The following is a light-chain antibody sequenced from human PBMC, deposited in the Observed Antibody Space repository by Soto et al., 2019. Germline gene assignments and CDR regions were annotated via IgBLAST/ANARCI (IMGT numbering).Light chain of an antibody. CDR1: QSVSSSY. CDR2: GAS. J-gene: IGKJ1*01. CDR3: QQYGSSPWT. V-gene: IGKV3-20*01. Sequence: EIVLTQSPGTLSLSAGERATRSCRASQSVSSSYLAWYQQKPGQAPRLLIYGASSRATGIPDRFSGSGSGTDFTLTISRLEPEDFAVYYCQQYGSSPWTFGQGTKVDI.